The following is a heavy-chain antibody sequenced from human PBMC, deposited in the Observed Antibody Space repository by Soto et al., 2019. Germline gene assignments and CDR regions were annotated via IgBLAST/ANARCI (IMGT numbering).Heavy chain of an antibody. J-gene: IGHJ4*02. CDR1: GFTFSNYA. CDR3: AKATMTLVVIRLDS. CDR2: ISGRGGST. Sequence: LWGSLRLSCASSGFTFSNYAMNWVRQAPGKGLEWVSTISGRGGSTYYADSVKGRFTISRDNSKNILYLQMNSLRAEDTAVYYCAKATMTLVVIRLDSWGQGTLVTVSS. V-gene: IGHV3-23*01. D-gene: IGHD3-22*01.